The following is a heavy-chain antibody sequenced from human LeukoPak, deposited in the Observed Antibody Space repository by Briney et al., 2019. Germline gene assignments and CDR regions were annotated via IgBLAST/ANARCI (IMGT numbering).Heavy chain of an antibody. CDR2: IYPGDSDT. CDR1: GCIFTSYW. Sequence: GGSLEISCKGSGCIFTSYWIGWVRQVPGKGLEWMGIIYPGDSDTRYSPSFQGQVTISADKSISTAYLQWSSLKASDTAMYYCARLKIHDSPKAFDIWGQGTMVTVSS. D-gene: IGHD3-22*01. J-gene: IGHJ3*02. CDR3: ARLKIHDSPKAFDI. V-gene: IGHV5-51*01.